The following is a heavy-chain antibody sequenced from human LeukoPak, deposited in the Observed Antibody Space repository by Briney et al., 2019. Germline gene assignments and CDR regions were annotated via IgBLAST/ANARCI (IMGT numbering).Heavy chain of an antibody. CDR2: IYSGGST. CDR3: AREEYYYDSSGFDY. Sequence: QTGGSLRLSCAASGFTVSSNYMSWVRQAPGKGLEWVSVIYSGGSTYYADSVKGRFTISRDNSKNTLYLQMNSLRAEDTAVYYCAREEYYYDSSGFDYWGQGTLVTVSS. D-gene: IGHD3-22*01. CDR1: GFTVSSNY. V-gene: IGHV3-53*01. J-gene: IGHJ4*02.